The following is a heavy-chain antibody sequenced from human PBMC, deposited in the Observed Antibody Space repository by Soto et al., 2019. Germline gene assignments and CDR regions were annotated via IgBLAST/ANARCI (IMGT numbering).Heavy chain of an antibody. CDR2: ISGSGGST. CDR1: GCTCSSDA. Sequence: GXLRLSCAASGCTCSSDAMSWVRQAPGKGLEWVSAISGSGGSTYYADSVKGRFTISRDNSKNTLYLQMNSLRAEDTAVYYCAKVGGLDFWSGYYDYWGQGNLVTVSS. D-gene: IGHD3-3*01. V-gene: IGHV3-23*01. J-gene: IGHJ4*02. CDR3: AKVGGLDFWSGYYDY.